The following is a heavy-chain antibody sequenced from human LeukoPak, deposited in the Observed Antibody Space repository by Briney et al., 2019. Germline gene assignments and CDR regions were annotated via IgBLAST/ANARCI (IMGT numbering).Heavy chain of an antibody. CDR1: GGSFSGYY. D-gene: IGHD2-2*01. V-gene: IGHV4-34*01. CDR3: AREDCSSTSCSGRNWFDP. J-gene: IGHJ5*02. Sequence: SETLSLTCAVCGGSFSGYYWSWIRQPPGKGLEWIGEINHSGSTNYNPSLKSRVTISVDTSKNQFSLKLSSVTAADTAVYYCAREDCSSTSCSGRNWFDPWGQGTLVTVSS. CDR2: INHSGST.